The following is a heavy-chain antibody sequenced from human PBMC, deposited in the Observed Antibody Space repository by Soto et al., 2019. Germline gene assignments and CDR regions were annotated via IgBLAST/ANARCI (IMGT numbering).Heavy chain of an antibody. CDR2: IYWDDVQ. CDR3: AHSPCSGGTCYLFDY. J-gene: IGHJ4*02. V-gene: IGHV2-5*02. Sequence: FGLTLVNPTQTLTLACTICGFSLSTSGVGVGWIRQPPGKALEWLALIYWDDVQRYSPSLKTRLTITKDTSRNQVVLTMTNMDPVDTATYYCAHSPCSGGTCYLFDYWGQGTLVTVSS. D-gene: IGHD2-15*01. CDR1: GFSLSTSGVG.